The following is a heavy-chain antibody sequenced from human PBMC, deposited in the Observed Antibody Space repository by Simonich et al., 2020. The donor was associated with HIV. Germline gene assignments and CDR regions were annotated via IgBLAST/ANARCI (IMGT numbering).Heavy chain of an antibody. CDR1: GGSISSYY. D-gene: IGHD5-12*01. CDR2: IYYSGST. Sequence: QVQLQESGPGLVKPSETLSLTCTVSGGSISSYYWGWIRQPPGKGLEWIGYIYYSGSTNYTPSLKSRVTISVDTSKTQFSLKLSSVTAADTAVYYCARLYSGYDNYFQHWGQGTLVTVSS. J-gene: IGHJ1*01. V-gene: IGHV4-59*01. CDR3: ARLYSGYDNYFQH.